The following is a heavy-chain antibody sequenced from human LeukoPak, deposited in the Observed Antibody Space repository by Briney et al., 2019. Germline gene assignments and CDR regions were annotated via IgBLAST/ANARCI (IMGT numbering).Heavy chain of an antibody. V-gene: IGHV4-31*03. CDR3: AGHDSSGTYFQH. Sequence: PSETLSLTCTVSGDSISNGDYYWSWIRQHPEKGLECIGYIYYSGATYYNPSLKSRLTISVDTPKSQFSLKLSSVTAADTAVYYCAGHDSSGTYFQHWGQGTLVTVSS. D-gene: IGHD3-22*01. CDR2: IYYSGAT. J-gene: IGHJ1*01. CDR1: GDSISNGDYY.